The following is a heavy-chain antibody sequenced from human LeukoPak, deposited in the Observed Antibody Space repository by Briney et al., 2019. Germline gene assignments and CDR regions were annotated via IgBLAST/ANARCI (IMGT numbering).Heavy chain of an antibody. J-gene: IGHJ5*02. D-gene: IGHD3-3*01. CDR1: GFTFSSYS. CDR3: ARDPRAYYDFWSGYPYPS. CDR2: ISSSSSYI. V-gene: IGHV3-21*01. Sequence: GGSLRLSCAASGFTFSSYSMSWVRQAPGKGLEWVSSISSSSSYIYYADSVKGRFTISRDNAKNSLYLQMNSLRAEDTAVYYCARDPRAYYDFWSGYPYPSWGQGTLVTVSS.